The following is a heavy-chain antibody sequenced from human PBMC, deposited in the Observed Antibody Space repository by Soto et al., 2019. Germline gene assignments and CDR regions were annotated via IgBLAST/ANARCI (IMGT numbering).Heavy chain of an antibody. Sequence: GGSLRLSCAASGFTFSSYWMSWVRQAPGKGLEWVANIKQDGSEKYYVDSVKGRFTISRDNAKNSLYLQMNSPRAEDTAVYYCARTLRFLEWFRYWYFDLWGRGTLVTVSS. CDR2: IKQDGSEK. V-gene: IGHV3-7*03. CDR1: GFTFSSYW. CDR3: ARTLRFLEWFRYWYFDL. D-gene: IGHD3-3*01. J-gene: IGHJ2*01.